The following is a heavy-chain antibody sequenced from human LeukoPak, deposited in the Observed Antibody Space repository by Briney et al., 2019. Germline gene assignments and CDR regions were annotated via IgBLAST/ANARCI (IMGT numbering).Heavy chain of an antibody. CDR1: GFTFSSYS. D-gene: IGHD6-19*01. Sequence: GGSLRLSCAASGFTFSSYSMNWVRQAPGKGLEWVSYISSSSSTIYYADSVKGRFTISRDNAKNSLYLQMNSLRAEDTAVYYCAREGLRVLNQWLVRDYWGQGTLVTVSS. CDR2: ISSSSSTI. V-gene: IGHV3-48*01. J-gene: IGHJ4*02. CDR3: AREGLRVLNQWLVRDY.